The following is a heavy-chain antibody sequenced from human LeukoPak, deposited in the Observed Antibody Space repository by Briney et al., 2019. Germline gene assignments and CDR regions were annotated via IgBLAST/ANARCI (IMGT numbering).Heavy chain of an antibody. CDR1: GGSFSGYY. V-gene: IGHV4-34*01. CDR3: ARASLYSGSYYIGY. CDR2: INHSGST. J-gene: IGHJ4*02. D-gene: IGHD1-26*01. Sequence: SETLSLTCAVYGGSFSGYYWSWIRQPPGKGLEWIGEINHSGSTNYNPSLKSRVTISLDTSKNQFSLKLSSVTAADTAVYYCARASLYSGSYYIGYWGQGTLVTVSS.